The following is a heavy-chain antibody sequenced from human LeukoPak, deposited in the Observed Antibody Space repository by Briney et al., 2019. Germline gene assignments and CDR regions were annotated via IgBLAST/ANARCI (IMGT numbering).Heavy chain of an antibody. CDR3: ATADIVATIGAFDI. CDR2: INPNSGGT. Sequence: ASVKVSCKASGYTFTGYYMHWVRQAPGQGLEWMGWINPNSGGTNYAQKFQGRVTMTEDTSTDTAYMELSSLRSEDTAVYYCATADIVATIGAFDIWGQGTMVTVSS. D-gene: IGHD5-12*01. CDR1: GYTFTGYY. J-gene: IGHJ3*02. V-gene: IGHV1-2*02.